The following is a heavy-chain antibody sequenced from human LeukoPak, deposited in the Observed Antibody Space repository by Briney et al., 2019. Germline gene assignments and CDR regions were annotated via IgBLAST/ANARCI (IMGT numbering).Heavy chain of an antibody. CDR1: GYTFTSYD. Sequence: GASVKVSCKASGYTFTSYDINWVRQATGQGLEWMGWMNPNSGNTGYAQKFQGRVTMTRNTSISTAYMELSSLRSEDTAVYYCARGRLYPRVYCSSTSCLHPLFDPWGQGTLVTVSS. J-gene: IGHJ5*02. CDR3: ARGRLYPRVYCSSTSCLHPLFDP. V-gene: IGHV1-8*01. CDR2: MNPNSGNT. D-gene: IGHD2-2*01.